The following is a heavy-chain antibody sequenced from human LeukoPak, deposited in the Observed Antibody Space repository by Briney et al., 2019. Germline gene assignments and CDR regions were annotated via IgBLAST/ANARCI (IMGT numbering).Heavy chain of an antibody. V-gene: IGHV3-23*01. D-gene: IGHD3-3*01. CDR3: ARAPPRDDFWSGYPITPADFDY. CDR2: ISGSGGST. CDR1: GFTLSSYT. Sequence: GRSLRLSCAASGFTLSSYTMHWVRQAPGKGLEWVSAISGSGGSTYYADSVKGRFTISRDNSKNTLYLQMNSLRAEDTAVYYCARAPPRDDFWSGYPITPADFDYWGQGTLVTVSS. J-gene: IGHJ4*02.